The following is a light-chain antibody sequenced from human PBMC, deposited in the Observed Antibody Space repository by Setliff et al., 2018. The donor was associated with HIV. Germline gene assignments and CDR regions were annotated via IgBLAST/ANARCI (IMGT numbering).Light chain of an antibody. CDR3: SSYSTSGTL. CDR1: SSDVGGYDY. Sequence: QSALTQPASVSGSPGQSITISCTGTSSDVGGYDYVSWYLQHPRKAPKLIIFEVTNRPSGVSSRFSGSKSGNTASLTISGPQAEDEADYYCSSYSTSGTLFGAGTKVTVL. V-gene: IGLV2-14*01. J-gene: IGLJ1*01. CDR2: EVT.